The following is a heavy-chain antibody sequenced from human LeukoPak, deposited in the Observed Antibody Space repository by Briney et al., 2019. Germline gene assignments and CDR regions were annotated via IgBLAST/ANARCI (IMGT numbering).Heavy chain of an antibody. CDR3: ARHSVVSNWFDP. V-gene: IGHV4-39*01. J-gene: IGHJ5*02. Sequence: SETLSLTCTVSGGSISSSSYYWGWIRQPPGKGLEWIGSIYYSGSTYYNPSLKSRVTISVDTSKNQFSLKLSSVTAADTAVYYCARHSVVSNWFDPWGQGTLVTVSS. D-gene: IGHD2-15*01. CDR2: IYYSGST. CDR1: GGSISSSSYY.